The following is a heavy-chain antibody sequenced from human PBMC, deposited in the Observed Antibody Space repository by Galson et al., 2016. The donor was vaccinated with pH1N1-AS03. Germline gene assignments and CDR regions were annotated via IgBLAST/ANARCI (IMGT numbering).Heavy chain of an antibody. D-gene: IGHD3-22*01. CDR2: IHPIFGTP. V-gene: IGHV1-69*13. CDR3: ARDRHYDSSGRYFYESEH. J-gene: IGHJ4*02. CDR1: GGTFSNYA. Sequence: SVKVSCKASGGTFSNYAIGWMRQAPGQGLEWMGGIHPIFGTPSHAQKFRGRLTVTADASTSAAYMELSSLTSEDTAIYYCARDRHYDSSGRYFYESEHWGQGTLVIVSS.